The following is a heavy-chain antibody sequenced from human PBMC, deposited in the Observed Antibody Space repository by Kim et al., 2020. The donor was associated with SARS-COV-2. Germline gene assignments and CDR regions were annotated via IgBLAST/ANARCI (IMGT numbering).Heavy chain of an antibody. D-gene: IGHD4-17*01. CDR2: IATDGDT. V-gene: IGHV3-13*01. CDR1: GFTFSAYD. Sequence: GGSLRLSCAASGFTFSAYDMHWVRQVTGKGLEWVSGIATDGDTYYPGPVKGRFTISRENAKNSLYLQMNSLRAGDTAVYYCARAFYNDYGDYVIGYFDLWGRGTLVTVSS. J-gene: IGHJ2*01. CDR3: ARAFYNDYGDYVIGYFDL.